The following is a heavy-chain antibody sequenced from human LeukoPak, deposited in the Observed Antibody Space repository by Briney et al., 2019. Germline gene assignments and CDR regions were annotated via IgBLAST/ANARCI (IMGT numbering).Heavy chain of an antibody. CDR1: GGSISSGGYS. J-gene: IGHJ4*02. CDR3: ARSWGSPYFDY. Sequence: SQTLSLTCAVSGGSISSGGYSWSWIRQPPRKGLEWIGYIYHSGSTYYNPSLKSRVTISVDRSKNQFSLKLSSVTAADTAVYYCARSWGSPYFDYWGQGTLVTVSS. D-gene: IGHD7-27*01. V-gene: IGHV4-30-2*01. CDR2: IYHSGST.